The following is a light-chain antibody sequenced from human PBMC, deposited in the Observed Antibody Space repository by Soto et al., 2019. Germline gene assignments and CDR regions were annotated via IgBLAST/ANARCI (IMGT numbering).Light chain of an antibody. CDR1: KSDIGVYDF. J-gene: IGLJ1*01. CDR2: EVV. Sequence: QSVLTQPPSASGSPGQSVTISCTGTKSDIGVYDFVSWYQHHPGKAPRLIIYEVVQRPSGVPDRFSCAKSGNPASLTVSGLEAADEADYYCKSWAGSNTCVFGNRSKVT. V-gene: IGLV2-8*01. CDR3: KSWAGSNTCV.